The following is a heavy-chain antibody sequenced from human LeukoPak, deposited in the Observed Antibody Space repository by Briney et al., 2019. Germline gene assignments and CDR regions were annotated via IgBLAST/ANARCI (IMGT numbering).Heavy chain of an antibody. V-gene: IGHV4-39*01. CDR3: ARQVIFGVVNSGPWFDP. CDR1: GGSISSNSCY. Sequence: SETLSLTCTVSGGSISSNSCYWGWIRQPPGQEPEWIGSMHYSGSTFYSPSLKSRVTISEDTSKNQFSLKLSSVTAADTAVYYCARQVIFGVVNSGPWFDPWGQGTLVTVSS. CDR2: MHYSGST. D-gene: IGHD3-3*01. J-gene: IGHJ5*02.